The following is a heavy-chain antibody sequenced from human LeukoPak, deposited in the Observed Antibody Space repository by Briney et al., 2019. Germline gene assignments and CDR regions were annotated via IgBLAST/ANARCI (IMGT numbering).Heavy chain of an antibody. J-gene: IGHJ6*03. CDR2: ITSSSSYI. V-gene: IGHV3-21*06. CDR1: GFTFTSYN. CDR3: ARDPYSGNYGAYYYYYMDV. D-gene: IGHD1-26*01. Sequence: GGSLRLSCAASGFTFTSYNMNWVRQAPGKGLEWVSSITSSSSYIYHADSVKGRFTISRDNAKNSLYLQMDSLRVEDTAVYYCARDPYSGNYGAYYYYYMDVWGKGTTVTISS.